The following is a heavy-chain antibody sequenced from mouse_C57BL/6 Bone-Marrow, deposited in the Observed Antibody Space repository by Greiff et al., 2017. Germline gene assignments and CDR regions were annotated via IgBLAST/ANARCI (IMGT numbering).Heavy chain of an antibody. V-gene: IGHV1-50*01. D-gene: IGHD2-1*01. CDR2: IDPSDSYT. Sequence: VQLQQPGAELVKPGASVKLSCKASGYTFTSYWMQWVKQRPGQGLEWIGEIDPSDSYTNYNQKFKGKATLSVDTSSSTAYMQLSSLTSEDSAVYDCASRLACNYGGFAYWGQGTLVTVSA. CDR3: ASRLACNYGGFAY. CDR1: GYTFTSYW. J-gene: IGHJ3*01.